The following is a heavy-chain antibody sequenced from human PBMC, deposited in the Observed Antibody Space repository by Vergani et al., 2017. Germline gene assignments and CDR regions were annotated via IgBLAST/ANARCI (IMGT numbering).Heavy chain of an antibody. Sequence: QVQLVESGGGVVQPGRSLRLSCAASGFTFSSYGMHWVRQAPGKGLEWVTVISYDGSNMYYVDSVKGRFTISRDNPKNTLYLQMNSLRPEDTAMYYCAKDQSGFWSGCDSWGQGCLVTVSS. CDR1: GFTFSSYG. D-gene: IGHD3-3*01. V-gene: IGHV3-30*18. J-gene: IGHJ5*01. CDR3: AKDQSGFWSGCDS. CDR2: ISYDGSNM.